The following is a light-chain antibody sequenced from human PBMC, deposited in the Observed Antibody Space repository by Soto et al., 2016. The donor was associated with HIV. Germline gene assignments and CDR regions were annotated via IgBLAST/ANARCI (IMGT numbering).Light chain of an antibody. CDR2: AAS. CDR1: QSISSY. Sequence: DIQMTQSPSSLSASVGDRVTITCRASQSISSYLNWYQQKPGKAPKLLIYAASSLQSGVPSRFSGSGSGTDFTLTISCLQSEDFATYYCQQYYSYTRTFGQGTKLEIK. J-gene: IGKJ2*02. V-gene: IGKV1-39*01. CDR3: QQYYSYTRT.